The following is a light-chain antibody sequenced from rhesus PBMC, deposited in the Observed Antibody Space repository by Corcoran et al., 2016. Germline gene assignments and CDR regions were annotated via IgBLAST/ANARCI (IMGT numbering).Light chain of an antibody. CDR2: AAS. CDR3: QHYYDNPWT. CDR1: QNIYSN. J-gene: IGKJ1*01. Sequence: DIQMTQSPSALSASVGDRVTISCRASQNIYSNLAWYQQKPGKAPKLLIYAASSVQTGIPSRFSGSGSGTDFTLTISSLQPEDSAAYYCQHYYDNPWTFGQGTKVEIK. V-gene: IGKV1S12*01.